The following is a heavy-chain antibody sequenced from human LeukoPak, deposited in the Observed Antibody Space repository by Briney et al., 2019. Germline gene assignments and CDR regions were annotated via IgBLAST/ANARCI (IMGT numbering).Heavy chain of an antibody. V-gene: IGHV4-30-2*01. CDR3: ARDRGDGYPAGYFDY. CDR2: IYRSGST. D-gene: IGHD5-24*01. Sequence: SVTLSLTCAVSGGSISSNAYSWRWIRQPPGKGLEWIGYIYRSGSTYYNPSLKSRVTISVDTSNNQFSLRLNSVTAADTAVYYCARDRGDGYPAGYFDYWGQGTLVTVSS. J-gene: IGHJ4*02. CDR1: GGSISSNAYS.